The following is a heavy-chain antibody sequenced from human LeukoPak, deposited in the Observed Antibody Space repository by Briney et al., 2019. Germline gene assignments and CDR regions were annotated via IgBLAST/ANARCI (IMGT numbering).Heavy chain of an antibody. CDR2: IKQDGSEQ. Sequence: GGSLRLSCAASGFSLSTYWMSWVRQAPGKGLEWVANIKQDGSEQYYGDSVKGRFTISRDNANNSLFLQMDSLRAEDTAVYYCAGVEDYDILTGFDYWGQGTLVTVSS. V-gene: IGHV3-7*01. D-gene: IGHD3-9*01. CDR1: GFSLSTYW. CDR3: AGVEDYDILTGFDY. J-gene: IGHJ4*02.